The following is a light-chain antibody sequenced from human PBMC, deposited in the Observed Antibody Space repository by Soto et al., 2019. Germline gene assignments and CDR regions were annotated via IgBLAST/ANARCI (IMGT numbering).Light chain of an antibody. CDR1: QDFNNR. V-gene: IGKV1-12*01. CDR2: AAS. J-gene: IGKJ2*03. Sequence: DIQMSQSPSSVSASVGDRGTITCRASQDFNNRLAWYQQTPGKAPKLLIYAASSLQPGVPSRFSGSGSGTDFTLTISSLQPEDFATYYCQQANRFPYSFGQGTKLEMK. CDR3: QQANRFPYS.